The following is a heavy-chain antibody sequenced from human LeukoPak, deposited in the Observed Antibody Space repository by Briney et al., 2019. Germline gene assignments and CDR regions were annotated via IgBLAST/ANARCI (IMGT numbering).Heavy chain of an antibody. CDR2: ISSSSSYI. Sequence: PGGSLRLSCAASGFTFSSYSMNWVRQAPGKGLEWVSSISSSSSYIYYADSVKGRFTISRDNAKNSLYLQMSCLRAEDTAVYYCARDRVTAAGNGAFDIWGQGTVVTVSS. CDR3: ARDRVTAAGNGAFDI. J-gene: IGHJ3*02. CDR1: GFTFSSYS. V-gene: IGHV3-21*01. D-gene: IGHD6-13*01.